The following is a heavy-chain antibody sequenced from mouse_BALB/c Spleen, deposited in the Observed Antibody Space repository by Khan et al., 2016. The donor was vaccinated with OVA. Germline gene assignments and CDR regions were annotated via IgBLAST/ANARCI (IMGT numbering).Heavy chain of an antibody. CDR1: GYSFTNYG. V-gene: IGHV9-1*02. CDR3: ARGAGYWYIEV. J-gene: IGHJ1*01. Sequence: QIQLVESGPELEKPGETVKISCKASGYSFTNYGTNWVKLAPPKGLKWLGGINSYTGEPSYTDDFKGRFAFSVDTSARTAYVQINNLKNEDMAAYCCARGAGYWYIEVWGAGTTVTVSS. CDR2: INSYTGEP.